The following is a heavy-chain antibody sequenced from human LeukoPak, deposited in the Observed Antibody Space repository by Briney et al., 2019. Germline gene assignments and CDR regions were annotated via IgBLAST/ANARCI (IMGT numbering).Heavy chain of an antibody. Sequence: PGGSLRLSCAASGFTFSDYYMSWIRQAPGKWLEWVSYITSSGSTIYYADSVKGRFTISRDNAKNSLYLQMNSLRAEDTAVYYCAPRAPYYYDSSGYYYGWGQGTLVTVSS. CDR1: GFTFSDYY. J-gene: IGHJ4*02. D-gene: IGHD3-22*01. CDR3: APRAPYYYDSSGYYYG. CDR2: ITSSGSTI. V-gene: IGHV3-11*04.